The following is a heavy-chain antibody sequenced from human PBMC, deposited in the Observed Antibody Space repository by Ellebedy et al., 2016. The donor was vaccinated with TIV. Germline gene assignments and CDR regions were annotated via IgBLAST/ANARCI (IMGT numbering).Heavy chain of an antibody. CDR2: INPSGGST. V-gene: IGHV1-46*01. CDR3: ARVPAPGYYDSSGYATFGY. CDR1: GYTFTSYY. D-gene: IGHD3-22*01. Sequence: ASVKVSXXASGYTFTSYYMHWVRQAPGQGFEWMGIINPSGGSTSYAQKFQGRVTMTRDTSTSTVYMELSSLRSEDTAVYYCARVPAPGYYDSSGYATFGYWGQGTLVTVSS. J-gene: IGHJ4*02.